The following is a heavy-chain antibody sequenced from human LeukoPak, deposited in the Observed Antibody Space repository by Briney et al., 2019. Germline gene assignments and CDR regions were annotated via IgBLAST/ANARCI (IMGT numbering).Heavy chain of an antibody. CDR3: ARVSVGDYGDDAFDI. CDR2: MNPNSGNT. J-gene: IGHJ3*02. D-gene: IGHD4-17*01. CDR1: GYTFTSYD. V-gene: IGHV1-8*03. Sequence: ASVKVSCKASGYTFTSYDINWVRQATGQGLEWMGWMNPNSGNTGYAQKFQGRVTITRNTSISTAYMELSSLRSEDTAVYYCARVSVGDYGDDAFDIWGQGTMVTVSS.